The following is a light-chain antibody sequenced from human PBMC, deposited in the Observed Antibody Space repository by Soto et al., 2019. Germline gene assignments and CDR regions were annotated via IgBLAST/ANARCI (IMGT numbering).Light chain of an antibody. Sequence: EIVLTQSPGTLSLSPGERATLSCRASQSVSGSYLAWYQQRPGQAPRLLIYGASSRATGIPDRFSGSGSGKDFTLTITRLEPEDFAVYYCQQYGSSRWTFGRGTKVEIK. J-gene: IGKJ1*01. V-gene: IGKV3-20*01. CDR3: QQYGSSRWT. CDR1: QSVSGSY. CDR2: GAS.